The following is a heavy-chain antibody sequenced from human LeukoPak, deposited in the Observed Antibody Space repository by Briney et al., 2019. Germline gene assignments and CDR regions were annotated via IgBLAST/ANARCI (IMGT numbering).Heavy chain of an antibody. V-gene: IGHV3-23*01. CDR1: GFTFSSYA. CDR2: ISGSGGST. Sequence: GGSLRLSCAASGFTFSSYAMSWVRQAPGKGLEWVSAISGSGGSTYYADSVEGRFTISRDNSKNTLYLQMNSLRAEDTAVYYCAKGLYSSSYPYYFDCGGQGTLVTVSS. CDR3: AKGLYSSSYPYYFDC. J-gene: IGHJ4*02. D-gene: IGHD3-22*01.